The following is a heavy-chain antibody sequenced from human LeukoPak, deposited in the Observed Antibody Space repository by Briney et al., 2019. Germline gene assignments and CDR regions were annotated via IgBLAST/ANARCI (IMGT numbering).Heavy chain of an antibody. CDR3: AKGRLFLSNLLVNAFDI. J-gene: IGHJ3*02. Sequence: GGSLRLSCAASGFTFDDYAMHWVRQAPGKGLECVSGISWNSGSIGYADSVEGRFTISRDNAKNSLYLQMNSLRAEDTALYYCAKGRLFLSNLLVNAFDIWGQGTMVTVSS. D-gene: IGHD3-22*01. CDR2: ISWNSGSI. CDR1: GFTFDDYA. V-gene: IGHV3-9*01.